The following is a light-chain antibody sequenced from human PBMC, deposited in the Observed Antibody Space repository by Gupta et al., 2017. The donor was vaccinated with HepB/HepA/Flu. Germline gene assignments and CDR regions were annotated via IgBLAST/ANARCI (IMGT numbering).Light chain of an antibody. J-gene: IGKJ4*01. V-gene: IGKV1-39*01. CDR2: AAS. CDR3: QETYDTPRT. CDR1: QSISSY. Sequence: IQMTQSPSSLSASVGDRVTITCRASQSISSYLNWYQQKPGKAPELLIYAASTLQTGVPSRFSGSGSGTDFTLTVSSLQPEDFATYYCQETYDTPRTFGGGTKVEIK.